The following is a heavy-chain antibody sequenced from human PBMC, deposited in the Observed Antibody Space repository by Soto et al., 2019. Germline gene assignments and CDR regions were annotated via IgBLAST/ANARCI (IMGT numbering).Heavy chain of an antibody. Sequence: QVQLVQSGTEMRKPGSSVKVSCKASGDTFDIYTFNWVRQAPGQGLEWMGGTFAVFGSPHYAEKFQDRLTITADESTTTAYMELRNMRSEDTAVYYCATNWSSVVFDSWGQGTLVTVSS. J-gene: IGHJ4*02. V-gene: IGHV1-69*01. CDR1: GDTFDIYT. CDR2: TFAVFGSP. CDR3: ATNWSSVVFDS. D-gene: IGHD1-26*01.